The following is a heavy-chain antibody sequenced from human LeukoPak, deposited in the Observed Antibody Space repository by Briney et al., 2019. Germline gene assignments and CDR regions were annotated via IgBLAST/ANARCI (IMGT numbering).Heavy chain of an antibody. CDR1: GFTFSSYS. D-gene: IGHD3-16*01. V-gene: IGHV3-48*01. J-gene: IGHJ4*02. CDR3: VRDRSASSDYALGY. CDR2: ISSSSSTI. Sequence: GGSLRLSCAASGFTFSSYSMNWVRQAPGKGLEWVSYISSSSSTIYYADSVRGRFTISRDNSKNMVYLQMRSLRAEDTAVYYCVRDRSASSDYALGYWGQGTLVTVSS.